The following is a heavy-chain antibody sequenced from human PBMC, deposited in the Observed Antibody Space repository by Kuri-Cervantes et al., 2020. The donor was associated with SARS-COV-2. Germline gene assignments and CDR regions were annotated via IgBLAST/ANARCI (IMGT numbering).Heavy chain of an antibody. Sequence: GGSLRLSCAASGFTLSSYWMHWVRQAPGKGLVWVSRINSDGSSTSYADSVKGRFTISRDNAKNTLYLQMNSLRAEDTAIYYCASSGNWNDDFDYWGQGTLVTVSS. CDR3: ASSGNWNDDFDY. J-gene: IGHJ4*02. CDR2: INSDGSST. CDR1: GFTLSSYW. D-gene: IGHD1-1*01. V-gene: IGHV3-74*01.